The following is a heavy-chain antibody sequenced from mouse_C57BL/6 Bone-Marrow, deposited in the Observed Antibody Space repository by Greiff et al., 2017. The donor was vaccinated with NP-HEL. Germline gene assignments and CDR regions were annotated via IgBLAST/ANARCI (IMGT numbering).Heavy chain of an antibody. CDR2: INPNNGGT. Sequence: VQLQQSGPELVKPGASVKISCKASGYTFTDYYMNWVKQSHGKSLEWIGDINPNNGGTSYNQKFKGKATLTVDKSSSTAHMELRSLTSEDSAVYYCARGGTTVVGDYWGQGTSVTVSS. D-gene: IGHD1-1*01. J-gene: IGHJ4*01. CDR1: GYTFTDYY. V-gene: IGHV1-26*01. CDR3: ARGGTTVVGDY.